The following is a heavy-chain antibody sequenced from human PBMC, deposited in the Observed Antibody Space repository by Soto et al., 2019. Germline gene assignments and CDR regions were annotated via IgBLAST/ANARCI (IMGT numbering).Heavy chain of an antibody. CDR3: AKLPSIAARPSYFDY. CDR2: ISGSGGST. CDR1: GFPLEKYG. Sequence: GWSLRLSCAVSGFPLEKYGMNWFRQAPGKGLEWVSAISGSGGSTYYADSVKGRFTISRDNSKNTLYLQMNSLRAEDTAVYYCAKLPSIAARPSYFDYWGQGTLVTVSS. D-gene: IGHD6-6*01. V-gene: IGHV3-23*01. J-gene: IGHJ4*02.